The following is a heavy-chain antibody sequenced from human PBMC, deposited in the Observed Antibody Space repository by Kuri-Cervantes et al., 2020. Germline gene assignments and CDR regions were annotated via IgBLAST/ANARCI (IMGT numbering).Heavy chain of an antibody. Sequence: SGPTLVKPTQTLTLNCTFSGFSLSTSGVRVGWIRQPPGKALEWLALIYWDDDKRYSPSLKTRLTISKDNSKNQVVLTMTNMDPVDTATYYCARILGGYYFDYWGQGTLVTVSS. V-gene: IGHV2-5*02. CDR3: ARILGGYYFDY. CDR1: GFSLSTSGVR. J-gene: IGHJ4*02. CDR2: IYWDDDK. D-gene: IGHD4-23*01.